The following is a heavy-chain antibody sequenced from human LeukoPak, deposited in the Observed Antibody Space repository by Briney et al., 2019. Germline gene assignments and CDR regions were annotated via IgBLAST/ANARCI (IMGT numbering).Heavy chain of an antibody. CDR2: ITFDGYSA. Sequence: GGSLRLSCAASGFRFSTYGMRWVRQAPGKGLEWVAFITFDGYSAYYADSLRGRITISRDNSINTLYLQVNSLRAEDTAVYYCAKDRLLHTPLAYCGGDCYSGFDYWGQGTLVTVSS. V-gene: IGHV3-30*02. J-gene: IGHJ4*02. CDR1: GFRFSTYG. CDR3: AKDRLLHTPLAYCGGDCYSGFDY. D-gene: IGHD2-21*02.